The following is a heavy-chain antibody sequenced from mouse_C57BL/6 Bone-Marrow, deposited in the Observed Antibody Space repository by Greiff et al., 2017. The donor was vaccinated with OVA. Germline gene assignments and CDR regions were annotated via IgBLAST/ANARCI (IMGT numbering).Heavy chain of an antibody. CDR3: ITTVVDPHWYFDV. CDR1: GYTFTSYW. J-gene: IGHJ1*03. D-gene: IGHD1-1*01. Sequence: VQLQQPGAELVKPGASVKMSCKASGYTFTSYWITWVKQRPGQGLEWIGDIYPGSGSTYYNEKFKSKATLTVDTSSSTAYMQLSSLTSEDSAVYYCITTVVDPHWYFDVWGTGTTVTVSS. CDR2: IYPGSGST. V-gene: IGHV1-55*01.